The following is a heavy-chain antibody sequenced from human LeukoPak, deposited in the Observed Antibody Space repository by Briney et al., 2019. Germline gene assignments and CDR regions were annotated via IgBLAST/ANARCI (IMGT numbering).Heavy chain of an antibody. J-gene: IGHJ4*02. V-gene: IGHV1-3*01. CDR1: GYTFTNFV. CDR2: INPSNDDT. CDR3: ARDQIGVAAAAY. D-gene: IGHD6-13*01. Sequence: ASVRVSCKASGYTFTNFVIHWVRQAPGQRLEWMGWINPSNDDTKYSQKFQGRVTITRDTSASTAYMELSSLRSEDTALYYCARDQIGVAAAAYWGQGTLVTVSS.